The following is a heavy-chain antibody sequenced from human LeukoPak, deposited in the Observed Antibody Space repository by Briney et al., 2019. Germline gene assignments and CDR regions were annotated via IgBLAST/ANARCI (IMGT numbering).Heavy chain of an antibody. V-gene: IGHV3-48*02. J-gene: IGHJ3*02. Sequence: GGSLRLSCAASGFTFSSYSMNWVRQAPVKGLEWVSYISSSSSTIYYADSVKGRFTISRDDAKNSLYLQMNSLRDEDTAVYYCARVYYGRRVDAFDIWGQGTMVTVSS. D-gene: IGHD3-10*01. CDR3: ARVYYGRRVDAFDI. CDR1: GFTFSSYS. CDR2: ISSSSSTI.